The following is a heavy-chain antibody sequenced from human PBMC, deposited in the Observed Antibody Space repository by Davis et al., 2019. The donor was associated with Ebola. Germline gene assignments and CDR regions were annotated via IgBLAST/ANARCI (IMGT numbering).Heavy chain of an antibody. CDR2: INHSGST. CDR3: ARGTGSSSWYY. CDR1: SGSFSGYY. D-gene: IGHD6-13*01. J-gene: IGHJ4*02. Sequence: SETLSLTCAVYSGSFSGYYWSWIRQPPGKGLEWIGEINHSGSTNYNPSLKSRVTISVDTSKNQFSLKLSSVTAADTAVYYCARGTGSSSWYYWGQGTLVTVSS. V-gene: IGHV4-34*01.